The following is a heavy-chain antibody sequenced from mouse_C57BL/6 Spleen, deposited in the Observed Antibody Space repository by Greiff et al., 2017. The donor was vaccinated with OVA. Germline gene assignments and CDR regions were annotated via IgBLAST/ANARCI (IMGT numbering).Heavy chain of an antibody. CDR3: ARENYDGSSYVGGFDY. D-gene: IGHD1-1*01. J-gene: IGHJ2*01. Sequence: QVQLQQPGAELVMPGASVKLSCKASGYTFTSYWMHWVKQRPGQGLEWIGEIDPSDSYTNYNQKFQGKSTLTVDKSSSTAYMQLSSLTSEDSAVYYCARENYDGSSYVGGFDYWGQGTTLTVSS. V-gene: IGHV1-69*01. CDR2: IDPSDSYT. CDR1: GYTFTSYW.